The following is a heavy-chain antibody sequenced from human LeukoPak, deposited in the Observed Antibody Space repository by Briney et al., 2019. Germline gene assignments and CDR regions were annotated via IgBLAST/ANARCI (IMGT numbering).Heavy chain of an antibody. D-gene: IGHD4/OR15-4a*01. V-gene: IGHV4-31*03. J-gene: IGHJ3*02. CDR3: ARAAWRGTNSRDAFDI. CDR1: GGSISSGGDY. Sequence: SETLSLTCTVSGGSISSGGDYWSWIRQHPGKGLEWIGYIYYSGTTYYNPSLRSRITISVDTSKSQFSLNLSSVTAADTAVYYCARAAWRGTNSRDAFDIWGQATIVAVSS. CDR2: IYYSGTT.